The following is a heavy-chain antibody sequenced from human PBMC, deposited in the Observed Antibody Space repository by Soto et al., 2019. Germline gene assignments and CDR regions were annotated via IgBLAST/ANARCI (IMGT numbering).Heavy chain of an antibody. D-gene: IGHD2-15*01. V-gene: IGHV4-34*01. CDR1: GGSFSGYY. CDR2: INHSGST. Sequence: SETLSLTCAVYGGSFSGYYWSWIRQPPGKGLEWIGEINHSGSTNYNPSLKSRVTISVDTSKNQFSLKLSSVTAADTAVYYCARGRSGAATSGTDNWFDPWGQGTLVTVSS. J-gene: IGHJ5*02. CDR3: ARGRSGAATSGTDNWFDP.